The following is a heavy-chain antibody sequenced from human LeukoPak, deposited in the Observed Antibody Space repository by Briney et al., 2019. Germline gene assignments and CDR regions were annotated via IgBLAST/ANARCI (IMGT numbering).Heavy chain of an antibody. J-gene: IGHJ4*02. D-gene: IGHD1-1*01. Sequence: SETLSLTCTVSGGSISSYYWSWIRQPPGKGLEWIGSIYYIGSTYYNPSLKSRVIISVDTSKNQFSLKLSSVTAADTAVYYCARGGAPYDVFDYWGQGTLVTVSS. CDR1: GGSISSYY. CDR2: IYYIGST. CDR3: ARGGAPYDVFDY. V-gene: IGHV4-39*01.